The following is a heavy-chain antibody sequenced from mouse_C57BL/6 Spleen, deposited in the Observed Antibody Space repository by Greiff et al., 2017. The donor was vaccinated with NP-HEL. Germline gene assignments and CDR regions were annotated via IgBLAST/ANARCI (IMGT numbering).Heavy chain of an antibody. V-gene: IGHV1-54*01. CDR2: INPGSGGT. D-gene: IGHD2-12*01. J-gene: IGHJ4*01. CDR1: GYAFTNYL. CDR3: ARGPTTGAMDY. Sequence: QVQLQQSGAELVRPGTSVKVSCKASGYAFTNYLIEWVKQRPGQGLEWIGVINPGSGGTNYNEKFKGKATLTADKSSSTAYMQLSSLTSEDSAVYFCARGPTTGAMDYWGQGTSVTVSS.